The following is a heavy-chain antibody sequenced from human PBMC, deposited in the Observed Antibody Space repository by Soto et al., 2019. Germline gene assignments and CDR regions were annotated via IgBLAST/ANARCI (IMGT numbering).Heavy chain of an antibody. D-gene: IGHD6-19*01. J-gene: IGHJ4*02. V-gene: IGHV4-31*03. CDR1: GGSISSGGYY. CDR3: ASLAVAGTFDY. Sequence: SETLSLTCTVSGGSISSGGYYWTWIRQHPGKGLEWIGYNYYSGITYYNPSLKSRVTISLDTSKNQFSLKLSSVTAADTAVNYCASLAVAGTFDYWGQGTLVTVSS. CDR2: NYYSGIT.